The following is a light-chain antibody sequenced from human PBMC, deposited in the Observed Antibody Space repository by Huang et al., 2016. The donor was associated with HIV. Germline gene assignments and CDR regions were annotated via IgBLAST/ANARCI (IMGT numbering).Light chain of an antibody. CDR1: QTVLYSLNKKNY. J-gene: IGKJ1*01. Sequence: DIVMTQSPDSLAVSPGERATINCKSSQTVLYSLNKKNYLAWFQQKPGRPPKLLNYWATTRESGLQDRFSGSGSGTDFTLTINNLQAEDVAVYFCLQYYSVPQTFGHGTKVEIK. CDR2: WAT. V-gene: IGKV4-1*01. CDR3: LQYYSVPQT.